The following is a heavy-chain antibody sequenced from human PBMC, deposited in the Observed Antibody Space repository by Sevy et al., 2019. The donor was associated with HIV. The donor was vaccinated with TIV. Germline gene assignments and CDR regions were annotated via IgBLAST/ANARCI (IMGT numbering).Heavy chain of an antibody. CDR1: GGTFSSYA. Sequence: SVKVSCKASGGTFSSYAISWVRQAPGQGLEWMGGIIPIFGTANYAQKFQGRVTITADKSTSTAYMELSSLRSEDTSVYYCARGSGYYYYYYMDVWGKGTTVTVSS. J-gene: IGHJ6*03. CDR2: IIPIFGTA. V-gene: IGHV1-69*06. CDR3: ARGSGYYYYYYMDV. D-gene: IGHD3-10*01.